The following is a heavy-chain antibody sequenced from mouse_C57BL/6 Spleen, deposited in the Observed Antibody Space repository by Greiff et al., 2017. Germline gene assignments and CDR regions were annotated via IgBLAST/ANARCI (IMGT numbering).Heavy chain of an antibody. Sequence: EVQLVESGGGLVKPGGSLKLSCAASGFTFSSYTMSWVRQTPEQRLEWVATISGGGGNTYYPDSVKGRFTISRDNAKNTPYLQMSSLRSEDTALYYCARPPFISTVVEGAWFAYWGQGTLVTVSA. D-gene: IGHD1-1*01. J-gene: IGHJ3*01. CDR1: GFTFSSYT. CDR3: ARPPFISTVVEGAWFAY. CDR2: ISGGGGNT. V-gene: IGHV5-9*01.